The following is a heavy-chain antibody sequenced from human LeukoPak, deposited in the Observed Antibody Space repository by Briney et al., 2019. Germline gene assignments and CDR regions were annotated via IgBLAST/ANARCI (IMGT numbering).Heavy chain of an antibody. CDR2: IYYSGST. D-gene: IGHD4-23*01. J-gene: IGHJ4*02. CDR3: ARSPNGGNSDY. CDR1: GGSFSGYY. V-gene: IGHV4-59*08. Sequence: PSETLSLTCAVYGGSFSGYYWSWIRQPPGKGLEWIGYIYYSGSTNYNPSLKSRVTISIDTSKNQFSLKLSSVTAADTAVYYCARSPNGGNSDYWGQGTLVTVSS.